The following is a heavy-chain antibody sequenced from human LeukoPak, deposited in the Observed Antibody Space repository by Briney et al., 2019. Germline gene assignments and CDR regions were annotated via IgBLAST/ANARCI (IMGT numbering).Heavy chain of an antibody. D-gene: IGHD3-16*01. Sequence: GGSLRLSCIASGFTFGDYAMNWVRQAPGKGLEWVTFITNKAYGGTTEYAASVKGSFTISRDDSKSIAYPQMNSLKTEDTAVYYCTRDRRGRGRFAAIDYWGQGTLVTVSS. V-gene: IGHV3-49*04. CDR2: ITNKAYGGTT. J-gene: IGHJ4*02. CDR3: TRDRRGRGRFAAIDY. CDR1: GFTFGDYA.